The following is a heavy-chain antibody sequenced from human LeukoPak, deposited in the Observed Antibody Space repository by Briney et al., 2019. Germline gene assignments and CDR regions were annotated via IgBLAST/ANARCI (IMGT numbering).Heavy chain of an antibody. CDR3: ARVVSYGDPFRLRALEV. D-gene: IGHD2-21*01. V-gene: IGHV2-70*11. Sequence: SGPTLVNPTQTLTLTCTFSGFSLTTNGMCVTWIRQSPGKALEWLARIDWDDDEYYSASLKTRLTISKDTSKNQVVLTMSNMDPEDTATYYCARVVSYGDPFRLRALEVWGHGTMVTVSS. CDR2: IDWDDDE. CDR1: GFSLTTNGMC. J-gene: IGHJ3*01.